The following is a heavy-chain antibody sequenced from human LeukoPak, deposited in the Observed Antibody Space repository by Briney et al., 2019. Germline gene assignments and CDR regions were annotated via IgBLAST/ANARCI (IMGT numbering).Heavy chain of an antibody. CDR2: ITGNGGST. V-gene: IGHV3-64D*06. Sequence: PGGSLRLACSAAGFTFSTYSMHWVRQAPGKGLETVSAITGNGGSTFYADSVKGRFTISRDNSKNTLYLQMSSMRAEDTAMYYCARRDAYSAYDCWGQGTLVTVSS. J-gene: IGHJ4*02. D-gene: IGHD5-24*01. CDR3: ARRDAYSAYDC. CDR1: GFTFSTYS.